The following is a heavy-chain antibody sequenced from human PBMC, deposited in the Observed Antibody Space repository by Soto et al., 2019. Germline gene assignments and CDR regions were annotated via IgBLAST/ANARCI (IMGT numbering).Heavy chain of an antibody. CDR3: ARDGYSSSWYMDYYYGMDV. D-gene: IGHD6-13*01. CDR2: IYYSGST. J-gene: IGHJ6*02. V-gene: IGHV4-61*01. Sequence: PSETLSLTCSVSGDSISNSRFYWAWIRQPPGKGLEWIGYIYYSGSTNYNPSLKSRVTISVDTSKNQFSLKLSSVTAADTAVYYCARDGYSSSWYMDYYYGMDVWGQGTTVTVSS. CDR1: GDSISNSRFY.